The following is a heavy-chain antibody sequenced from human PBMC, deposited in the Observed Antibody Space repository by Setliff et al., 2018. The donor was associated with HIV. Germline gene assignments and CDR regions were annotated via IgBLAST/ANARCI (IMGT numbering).Heavy chain of an antibody. V-gene: IGHV1-2*02. CDR3: ARQPSNSLES. D-gene: IGHD2-8*01. Sequence: ASVKVSCKASGYTFTGYNIHWVRQAPGRGLEWMEWISPYDGAKRATGRFRGRVTMTTDTSINTAYMELSGVRSDDTAVYYCARQPSNSLESWGQGTPVTVSS. J-gene: IGHJ4*02. CDR2: ISPYDGAK. CDR1: GYTFTGYN.